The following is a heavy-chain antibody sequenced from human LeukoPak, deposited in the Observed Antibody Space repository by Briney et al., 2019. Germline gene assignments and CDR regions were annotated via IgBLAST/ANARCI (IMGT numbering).Heavy chain of an antibody. CDR3: ARDRLVRFLEWLP. Sequence: PGGSLRLSCAASGFTFSDYYMSWIRQAPGKGLEWVSYISSSGSAIYYADSVKGRFTISRDNAKNSPYLQMNSLRGDDAAVYYCARDRLVRFLEWLPGGQRTLVTVST. CDR2: ISSSGSAI. V-gene: IGHV3-11*01. D-gene: IGHD3-3*01. J-gene: IGHJ4*02. CDR1: GFTFSDYY.